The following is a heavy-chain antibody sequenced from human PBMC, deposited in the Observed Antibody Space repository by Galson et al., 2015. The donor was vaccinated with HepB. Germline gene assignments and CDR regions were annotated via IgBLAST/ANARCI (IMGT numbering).Heavy chain of an antibody. D-gene: IGHD3-16*01. CDR3: TRTGRRQQPREGGNWFDP. J-gene: IGHJ5*02. CDR2: IIPIFGIA. V-gene: IGHV1-69*10. CDR1: GGTFSSYA. Sequence: SVKVSCKASGGTFSSYAISWVRQAPGQGLEWMGGIIPIFGIANYAQKFQGRVTITADKSTSTAYMELSSLRSEDTAVYYCTRTGRRQQPREGGNWFDPWGQGTLVTVSS.